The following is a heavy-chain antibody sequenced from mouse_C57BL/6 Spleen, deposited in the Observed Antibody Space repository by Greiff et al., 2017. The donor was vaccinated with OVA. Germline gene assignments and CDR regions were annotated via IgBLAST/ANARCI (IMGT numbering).Heavy chain of an antibody. D-gene: IGHD1-1*01. CDR1: GYAFTNYL. J-gene: IGHJ4*01. CDR3: ARGPTVVDGAMDY. Sequence: VKLMESGAELVRPGTSVKVSCKASGYAFTNYLIEWVKQRPGQGLEWIGVINPGSGGTNYNEKFKGKATLTADKSSSTAYMQLSSLTSEDSAVYFCARGPTVVDGAMDYWGQGTSVTVSS. CDR2: INPGSGGT. V-gene: IGHV1-54*01.